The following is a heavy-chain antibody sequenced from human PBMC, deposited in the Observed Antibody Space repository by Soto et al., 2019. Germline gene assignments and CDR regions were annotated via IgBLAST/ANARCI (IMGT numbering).Heavy chain of an antibody. CDR3: ARVTGVPAAIPSVHGSSYYYYGMDV. Sequence: QVQLVESGGGVVQPGRSLRLSCAASGFTFSSYGMHWVRQAPGKGLEWVAVIWYDGSNKYYADSVKGRFTISRDNSKNTLYLQMNSLRAEDTAVYYCARVTGVPAAIPSVHGSSYYYYGMDVWGQGTTVTVSS. V-gene: IGHV3-33*01. J-gene: IGHJ6*02. CDR1: GFTFSSYG. CDR2: IWYDGSNK. D-gene: IGHD2-2*02.